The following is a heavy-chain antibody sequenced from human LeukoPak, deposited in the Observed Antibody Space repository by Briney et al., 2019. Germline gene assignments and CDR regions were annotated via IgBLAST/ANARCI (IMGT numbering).Heavy chain of an antibody. D-gene: IGHD3-22*01. CDR1: GGSISSYY. V-gene: IGHV4-59*01. CDR2: IYYSGST. CDR3: ARGWYYYDSSGYYPPFVY. Sequence: TSETLSLTCTVSGGSISSYYWSWIRQPPWKGREWIGYIYYSGSTNYNPSLKSRVTISVDTSKNQFSLKLSSVTAADTAVHYCARGWYYYDSSGYYPPFVYWGQGTLVTVSS. J-gene: IGHJ4*02.